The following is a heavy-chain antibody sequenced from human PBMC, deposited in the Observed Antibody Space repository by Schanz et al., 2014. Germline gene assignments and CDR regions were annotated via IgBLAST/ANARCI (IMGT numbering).Heavy chain of an antibody. D-gene: IGHD3-22*01. CDR1: GFSFSDYG. J-gene: IGHJ4*02. CDR2: ISYHGSER. V-gene: IGHV3-30*18. Sequence: QVQLVESGGGVVQPGRSLRLSCAGSGFSFSDYGVHWVRQAPGRGLEWVAVISYHGSERYYADSVKGRFTISRDNSKKTLYLQMNSLRTEDTAVYFCAKSYDTSGYSGFDYWGQGTLVTVSS. CDR3: AKSYDTSGYSGFDY.